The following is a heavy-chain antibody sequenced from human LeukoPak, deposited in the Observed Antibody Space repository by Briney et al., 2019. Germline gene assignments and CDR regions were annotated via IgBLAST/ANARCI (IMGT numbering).Heavy chain of an antibody. V-gene: IGHV3-7*03. CDR1: GFTFSSYW. CDR3: AKDRGRGLPLSYYFDY. Sequence: GGSLRLSCAASGFTFSSYWMSWVRQAPGKGLEWVANIKQDGSEKYYVDSVKGRFTISRDNAKNTLYLQMNSLRAEDTAVYYCAKDRGRGLPLSYYFDYWGQGTLVTVSS. J-gene: IGHJ4*02. D-gene: IGHD3-16*01. CDR2: IKQDGSEK.